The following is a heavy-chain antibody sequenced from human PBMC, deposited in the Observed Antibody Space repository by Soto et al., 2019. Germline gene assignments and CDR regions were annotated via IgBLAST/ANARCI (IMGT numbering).Heavy chain of an antibody. D-gene: IGHD3-3*01. Sequence: PGGSLRLSCAASGFTFSSYGMHWVRQAPGKGLEWVAVIWYDGSNKYYADSVKGRFTISRDNSKNTLYLQMNSLRAEDTAVYYCARVRGTIFGVAYYYGMDVWGQGTTVTVSS. CDR3: ARVRGTIFGVAYYYGMDV. CDR2: IWYDGSNK. V-gene: IGHV3-33*01. CDR1: GFTFSSYG. J-gene: IGHJ6*02.